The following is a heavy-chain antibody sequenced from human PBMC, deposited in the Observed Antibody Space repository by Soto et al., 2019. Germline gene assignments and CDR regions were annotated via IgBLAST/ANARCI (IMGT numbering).Heavy chain of an antibody. V-gene: IGHV1-8*01. CDR2: MNPNSGNT. CDR1: GYTFTSYD. J-gene: IGHJ6*02. CDR3: AREKSYGMAV. Sequence: QVQLVQSGAEVKKPGASVKVSCKASGYTFTSYDIHWVGQATGQGLERMGWMNPNSGNTGYAQKLQGRVTMTRNNSIRTGYIELGSVRSEYAAVYYCAREKSYGMAVWGQGTTVTVSS.